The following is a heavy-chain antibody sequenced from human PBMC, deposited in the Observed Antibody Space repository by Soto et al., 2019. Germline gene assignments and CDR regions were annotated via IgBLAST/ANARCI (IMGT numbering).Heavy chain of an antibody. CDR1: GGSISSYY. Sequence: SETLSLTCTVSGGSISSYYWSWIRQPAGKGLEWIGRIYTSGSTNYNPSLKSRVTMSVDTSKNQFSLKLSSVTAADTAVYYCAREGDSSYYYGSGSYPRAYYCYYGMDVWGQRTTVTVSS. V-gene: IGHV4-4*07. D-gene: IGHD3-10*01. J-gene: IGHJ6*02. CDR3: AREGDSSYYYGSGSYPRAYYCYYGMDV. CDR2: IYTSGST.